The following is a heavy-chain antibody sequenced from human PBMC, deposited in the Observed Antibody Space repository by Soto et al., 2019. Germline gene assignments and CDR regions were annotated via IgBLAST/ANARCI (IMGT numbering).Heavy chain of an antibody. V-gene: IGHV3-74*01. CDR3: ARAPYPVFDC. Sequence: PGGSLRLSCAASGFTFSTYWMHWVRQAPGKGLVWVSRINSDGSTTSYADSVKGRFTISRDNAKNTLYPQMSSLRAEDTAVYYCARAPYPVFDCWGRGTLVTVSS. CDR2: INSDGSTT. CDR1: GFTFSTYW. J-gene: IGHJ4*02.